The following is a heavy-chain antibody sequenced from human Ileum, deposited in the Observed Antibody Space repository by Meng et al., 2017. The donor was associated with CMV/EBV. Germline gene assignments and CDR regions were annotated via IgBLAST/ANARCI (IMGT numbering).Heavy chain of an antibody. CDR2: INPYSGGA. Sequence: MASGYPFSSYDINWVRLAPGQGLEWLGRINPYSGGATYAQKFQGRVAMTRDTSITTVYMELSRLRSDDTAVYYCARDPSQVYWFDPWGQGTLVTVSS. CDR1: GYPFSSYD. CDR3: ARDPSQVYWFDP. V-gene: IGHV1-2*06. D-gene: IGHD6-6*01. J-gene: IGHJ5*02.